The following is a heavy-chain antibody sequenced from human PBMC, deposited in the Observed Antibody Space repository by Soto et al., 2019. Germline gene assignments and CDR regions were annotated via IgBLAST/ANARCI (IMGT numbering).Heavy chain of an antibody. CDR2: IYYSGST. J-gene: IGHJ4*02. CDR3: ARQSFPMVQGVPIDY. D-gene: IGHD3-10*01. CDR1: GGSISSGDYY. V-gene: IGHV4-39*01. Sequence: SETLSLTCTVSGGSISSGDYYWSWIRQPPGKGLEWIGSIYYSGSTYYNPSLKSRVTISVDTSKNQFSLKLSSVTAADTAVYYCARQSFPMVQGVPIDYWGQGTLVTVSS.